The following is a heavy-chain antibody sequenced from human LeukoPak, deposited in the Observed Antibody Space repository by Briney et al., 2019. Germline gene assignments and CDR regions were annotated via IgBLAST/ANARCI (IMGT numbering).Heavy chain of an antibody. CDR2: IYPGGSDT. CDR3: ARLSGDGSGSNAFDI. V-gene: IGHV5-51*01. J-gene: IGHJ3*02. CDR1: GYSFTSYW. D-gene: IGHD3-10*01. Sequence: GETLTVTCKGSGYSFTSYWRGWVRQIPGKGLEWMGIIYPGGSDTRYSPSFQGQVTISADQSISPAYLQWSSLKASHTAMYYCARLSGDGSGSNAFDIWGQGTMVTVSS.